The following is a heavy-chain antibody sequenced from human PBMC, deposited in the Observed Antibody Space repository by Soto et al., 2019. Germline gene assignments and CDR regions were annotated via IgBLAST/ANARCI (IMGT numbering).Heavy chain of an antibody. D-gene: IGHD3-10*01. J-gene: IGHJ6*02. Sequence: EVQLVESGGGLVQPGGSLRLSCAASGFTFSSYWMHWVRQAPGKGLVWVSRINSDGSSTSYADSVKGRFTISRDNAKNTLYLQMNSLRAEDTAVYYCARATYYYGSGSRFVTNYYYGMDVWGQGTTVTVS. CDR1: GFTFSSYW. CDR3: ARATYYYGSGSRFVTNYYYGMDV. V-gene: IGHV3-74*01. CDR2: INSDGSST.